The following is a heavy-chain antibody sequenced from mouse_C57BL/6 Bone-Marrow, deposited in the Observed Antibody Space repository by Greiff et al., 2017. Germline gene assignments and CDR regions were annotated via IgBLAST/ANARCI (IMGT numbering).Heavy chain of an antibody. CDR3: VGGAMDY. CDR2: IRSKSNNYAT. CDR1: GFSFDTYA. J-gene: IGHJ4*01. Sequence: EVQRVESGGGLVQPKGSLKLSCAASGFSFDTYAMNWVRQAPGKGLEWVARIRSKSNNYATYYADSVKDRFTISRDDSESMLYLQMNNLKTEDTAMYYCVGGAMDYWGQGTSVTVSS. V-gene: IGHV10-1*01.